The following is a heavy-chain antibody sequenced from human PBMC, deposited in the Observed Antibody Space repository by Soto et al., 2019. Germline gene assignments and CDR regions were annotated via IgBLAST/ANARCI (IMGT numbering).Heavy chain of an antibody. Sequence: GGSLRLSCAASGFTFSSYSMNWVRQAPGKGLEWVSSISSSSSYIYYADSVKGRFTISRDNAKNSLYLQMNSLRAEDTAVYYCARAGSGGDSLTVAFDIWGQGTMVTVSS. V-gene: IGHV3-21*01. D-gene: IGHD2-21*02. J-gene: IGHJ3*02. CDR2: ISSSSSYI. CDR3: ARAGSGGDSLTVAFDI. CDR1: GFTFSSYS.